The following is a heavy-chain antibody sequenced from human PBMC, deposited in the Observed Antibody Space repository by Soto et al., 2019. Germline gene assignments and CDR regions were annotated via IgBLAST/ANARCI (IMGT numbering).Heavy chain of an antibody. Sequence: GASVKVSCAASGFIFSTYAMNWVRQAPGKGLEWVSGISGRGGSTYYADSVKGRFTISRDNSKNTLYLQMNSLRAEDTAMYYCAREEWYLLKAIDYWGQGTLVTVSS. CDR3: AREEWYLLKAIDY. CDR2: ISGRGGST. V-gene: IGHV3-23*01. J-gene: IGHJ4*02. CDR1: GFIFSTYA. D-gene: IGHD3-3*01.